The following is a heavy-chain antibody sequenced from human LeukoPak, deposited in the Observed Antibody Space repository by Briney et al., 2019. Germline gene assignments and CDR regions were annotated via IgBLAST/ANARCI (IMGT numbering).Heavy chain of an antibody. CDR3: GRRRIDCSDTGCYVDY. CDR1: GYTFTGYY. CDR2: MNPNRGDT. V-gene: IGHV1-2*02. D-gene: IGHD2-15*01. J-gene: IGHJ4*02. Sequence: ASVKVSCKASGYTFTGYYIHWMRQAPGQGLEWMGWMNPNRGDTSYAQKSQGRVTMTRDTPINTAYMELSGLTSDDTAVYYCGRRRIDCSDTGCYVDYWGQGTLVTVSS.